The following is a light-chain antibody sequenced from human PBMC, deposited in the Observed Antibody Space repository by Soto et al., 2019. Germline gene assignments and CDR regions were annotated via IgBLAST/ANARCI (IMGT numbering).Light chain of an antibody. Sequence: EIVWTQSPGTLSLSPGERATLSCRASQSVSSSYLAWYQQKPGQAPRLLIYGASSRPTGIPDRFSGSGSGTDFTLTISRLEPEDFAVDYCQRMGVFGQGTKVDI. CDR1: QSVSSSY. CDR2: GAS. V-gene: IGKV3-20*01. CDR3: QRMGV. J-gene: IGKJ1*01.